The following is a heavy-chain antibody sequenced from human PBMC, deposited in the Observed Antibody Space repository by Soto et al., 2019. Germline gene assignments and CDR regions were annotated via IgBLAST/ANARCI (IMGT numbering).Heavy chain of an antibody. Sequence: QVQLVQSGAEVKKPGASVKVSCKASGYTCTTYEINWVRQVPGQGLEWMGWMSPSSGNTGYVDQFRGRVTMTSNTSRTTAYMELSSLRSEDTAVYYCARVGGQLFGDHGMDVWGQGTTVTVSS. CDR2: MSPSSGNT. CDR1: GYTCTTYE. CDR3: ARVGGQLFGDHGMDV. J-gene: IGHJ6*02. V-gene: IGHV1-8*01. D-gene: IGHD3-10*01.